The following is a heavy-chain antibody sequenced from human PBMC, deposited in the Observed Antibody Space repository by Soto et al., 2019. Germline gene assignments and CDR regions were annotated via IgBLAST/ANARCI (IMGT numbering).Heavy chain of an antibody. J-gene: IGHJ4*02. CDR1: GYTFTNFG. CDR3: ARALKDYYYDSSGYELVY. Sequence: GASVKVSCKASGYTFTNFGVTWVRRAPGQGLEWMGWINAGNGNTKYSQKFQGRVTITRDTSASTAYMELSSLRSEDTAVYYCARALKDYYYDSSGYELVYWGQGTLVTVSS. D-gene: IGHD3-22*01. CDR2: INAGNGNT. V-gene: IGHV1-3*01.